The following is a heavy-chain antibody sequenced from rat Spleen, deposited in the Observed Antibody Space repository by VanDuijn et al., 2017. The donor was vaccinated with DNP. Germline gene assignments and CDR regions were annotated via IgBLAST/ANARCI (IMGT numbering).Heavy chain of an antibody. CDR3: ARRAFDY. Sequence: EVQLVESGGGLVQPGNSLKLSCAASGFTFSDYAMAWVRQSPKKGLEWVATIIYDGSSTYYRDSVKGRFTISRDNAILTLYLQMDSLRSEDTATYYCARRAFDYWGQGVMVTVSS. J-gene: IGHJ2*01. V-gene: IGHV5-17*01. CDR1: GFTFSDYA. CDR2: IIYDGSST.